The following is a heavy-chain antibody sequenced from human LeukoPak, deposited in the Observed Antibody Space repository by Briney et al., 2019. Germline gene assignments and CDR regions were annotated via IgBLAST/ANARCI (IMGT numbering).Heavy chain of an antibody. CDR1: GFTFSSYG. J-gene: IGHJ6*03. CDR3: ARGGYGYYYMDV. CDR2: IRYDGNNK. V-gene: IGHV3-30*02. D-gene: IGHD5-12*01. Sequence: PGGSLRLSCAASGFTFSSYGMHWVRQAPGKGLEWVAFIRYDGNNKYYADFVKGRFTISRDNAKNTLYLEMNSLRAEDTAMYYCARGGYGYYYMDVWGKGTTVTVSS.